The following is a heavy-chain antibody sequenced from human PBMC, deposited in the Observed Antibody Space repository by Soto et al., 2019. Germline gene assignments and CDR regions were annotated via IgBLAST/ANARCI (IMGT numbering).Heavy chain of an antibody. V-gene: IGHV4-59*08. CDR1: GGSISSYY. D-gene: IGHD6-13*01. CDR2: IYYSGST. J-gene: IGHJ5*02. CDR3: ARPKTIGAAAGKGWFDP. Sequence: SETLSLACTVSGGSISSYYWSWIRQPPGKGLEWIGYIYYSGSTNYNPSLKSRVTISVDTPKNQFSLKLTSVTAADTAMYYCARPKTIGAAAGKGWFDPWGQGTLVTVSS.